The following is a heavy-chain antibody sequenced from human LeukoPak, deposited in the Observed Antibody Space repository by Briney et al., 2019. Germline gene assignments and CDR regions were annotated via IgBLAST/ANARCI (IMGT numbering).Heavy chain of an antibody. CDR3: ARVGSGSSWYRNWFDP. V-gene: IGHV3-53*01. J-gene: IGHJ5*02. CDR1: GFTVSSNY. Sequence: GGSLRLSCAASGFTVSSNYMSWVRQAPGKGLEWVSVIYSGGSTYYADSVKGRFTISGDNSKNTLYLQMNSLRAEDTAVYYCARVGSGSSWYRNWFDPWGQGTLVTVSS. D-gene: IGHD6-13*01. CDR2: IYSGGST.